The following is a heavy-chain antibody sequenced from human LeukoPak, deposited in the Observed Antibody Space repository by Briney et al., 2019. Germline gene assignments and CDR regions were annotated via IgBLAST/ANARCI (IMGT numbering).Heavy chain of an antibody. J-gene: IGHJ4*02. CDR3: ATAIDGFRGYIYVETY. D-gene: IGHD5-24*01. CDR2: FSYDGSTQ. V-gene: IGHV3-30-3*01. CDR1: GFTFNDYA. Sequence: GGSLRLSCAASGFTFNDYAMRWVRQAPGKGLEWVALFSYDGSTQRYADSVKGRFTISRDNSKNSRYLQMNSLRTEDTAVYYCATAIDGFRGYIYVETYWGQGNLVTVSS.